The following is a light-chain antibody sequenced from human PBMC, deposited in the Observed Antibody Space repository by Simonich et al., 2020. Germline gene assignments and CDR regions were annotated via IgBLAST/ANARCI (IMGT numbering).Light chain of an antibody. CDR1: SSDVGGYNY. V-gene: IGLV2-8*01. J-gene: IGLJ2*01. CDR2: EVS. CDR3: SSYAGSNNLV. Sequence: QSALTQPRSVSGSPGQSVTIPCTGTSSDVGGYNYVSWYQPHPGKAPKLMIYEVSKRPAGVPDRFSGSKSGNTASLTVSGLQAEDEADYYCSSYAGSNNLVFGGGTKLTVL.